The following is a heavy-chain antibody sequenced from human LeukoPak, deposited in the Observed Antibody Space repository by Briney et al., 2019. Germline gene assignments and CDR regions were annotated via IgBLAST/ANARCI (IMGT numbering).Heavy chain of an antibody. D-gene: IGHD5-18*01. Sequence: SVKLSCKDAGGTFSSYAISWVRQAPRRGLEWMGRMIPIFGTANYAQKFQGRVTITTDESTSTAYMELSSLRSEDTAVYYCARDRVEYSYAHNFDYWGQGTPVTVSS. V-gene: IGHV1-69*05. CDR1: GGTFSSYA. CDR3: ARDRVEYSYAHNFDY. J-gene: IGHJ4*02. CDR2: MIPIFGTA.